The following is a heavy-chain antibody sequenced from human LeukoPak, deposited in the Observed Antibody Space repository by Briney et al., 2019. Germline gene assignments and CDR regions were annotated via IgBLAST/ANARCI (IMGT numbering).Heavy chain of an antibody. V-gene: IGHV4-59*01. CDR1: GGSISSYY. Sequence: YPSETLSLTCTVSGGSISSYYWSWIRQPPGKGLEWIGYIYYSGSTNYNPSLKSRVTISVDTSKNQFSLKLSSVTAADTAVYYCARHIGGRYYYYYMDVWGKGTTVTISS. J-gene: IGHJ6*03. D-gene: IGHD2-21*01. CDR2: IYYSGST. CDR3: ARHIGGRYYYYYMDV.